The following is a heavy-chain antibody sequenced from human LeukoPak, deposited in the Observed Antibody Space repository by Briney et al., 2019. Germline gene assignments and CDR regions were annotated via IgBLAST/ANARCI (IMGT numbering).Heavy chain of an antibody. J-gene: IGHJ4*02. CDR3: AREERDYDISTGYRDYFDY. Sequence: GGSLRLSCAASGFTFSDYYMSWIRQAPGKGLEWVSYISSSGSTIYYADSVKGRFTISRDNAKNSLYLQMNSLRAEDTAVYYCAREERDYDISTGYRDYFDYWGQGTLVTVSS. D-gene: IGHD3-9*01. CDR1: GFTFSDYY. V-gene: IGHV3-11*01. CDR2: ISSSGSTI.